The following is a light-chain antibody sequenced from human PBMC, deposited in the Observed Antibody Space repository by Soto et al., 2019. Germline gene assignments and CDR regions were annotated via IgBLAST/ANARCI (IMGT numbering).Light chain of an antibody. V-gene: IGKV1-5*03. CDR2: KAY. CDR1: QSINTR. Sequence: DIQMTQSPSTLSASVGDRVTITCRASQSINTRLAWYQQKPGKAPKLLIYKAYSLESGVPSRFSGSGFVTELTLTLSRLQPDDFATYYCQQYNNYWTFGQGTKLEIK. CDR3: QQYNNYWT. J-gene: IGKJ1*01.